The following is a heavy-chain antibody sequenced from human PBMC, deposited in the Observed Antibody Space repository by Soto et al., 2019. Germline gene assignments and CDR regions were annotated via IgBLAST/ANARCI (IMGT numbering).Heavy chain of an antibody. CDR1: GGSISSGGYY. V-gene: IGHV4-31*03. Sequence: QVQLQESGPGLVKPSQTLSLTCTVSGGSISSGGYYWSWIRQHPGKGLEWIGYIYYSGSTYYNPSLMSRVTLSVDTSKNQFSLKLSSVTAADTAVYYCARTPAVVPALYYGMDVWGQGTTVTVSS. CDR3: ARTPAVVPALYYGMDV. J-gene: IGHJ6*02. CDR2: IYYSGST. D-gene: IGHD2-2*01.